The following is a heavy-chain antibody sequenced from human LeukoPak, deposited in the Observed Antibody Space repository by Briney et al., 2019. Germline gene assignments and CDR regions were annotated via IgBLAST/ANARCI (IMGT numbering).Heavy chain of an antibody. CDR2: INPNSGGT. Sequence: ASVKVSCKASGYTFTGYYMHWVRQAPGQGLEWMGWINPNSGGTNYAQKFQGRVTMTRDTSISTAYMELSRLRSDDTAVYYCARKRGGDNWFDPWGQGSLVTVSS. D-gene: IGHD3-16*01. J-gene: IGHJ5*02. CDR3: ARKRGGDNWFDP. V-gene: IGHV1-2*02. CDR1: GYTFTGYY.